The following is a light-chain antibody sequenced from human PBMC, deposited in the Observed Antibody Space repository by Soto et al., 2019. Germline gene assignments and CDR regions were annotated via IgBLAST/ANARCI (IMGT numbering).Light chain of an antibody. CDR3: ISYTSKSTWV. J-gene: IGLJ2*01. Sequence: QSALTQPASVSGSPGQSITISCTGTSSDVGGYNYVSWFQQHPGLVPKLIIYEVSNRHSGVSNRFSGSKSVNTSSLTISGLQSEDEADYYCISYTSKSTWVFGGGTKLTVL. CDR2: EVS. V-gene: IGLV2-14*01. CDR1: SSDVGGYNY.